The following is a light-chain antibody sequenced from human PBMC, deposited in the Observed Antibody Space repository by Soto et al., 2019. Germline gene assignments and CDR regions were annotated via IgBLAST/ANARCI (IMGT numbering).Light chain of an antibody. Sequence: EIVLTQSPGTLSLSPGERATLSCWASQSLSSSYLAWYQQNPGQAPRLLIYGASSRATGIPDRFSGSGSGTDFTLTISRLEPEDFAVYHCQHYGNSPPMYTFGQGTKLEIK. CDR2: GAS. V-gene: IGKV3-20*01. J-gene: IGKJ2*01. CDR1: QSLSSSY. CDR3: QHYGNSPPMYT.